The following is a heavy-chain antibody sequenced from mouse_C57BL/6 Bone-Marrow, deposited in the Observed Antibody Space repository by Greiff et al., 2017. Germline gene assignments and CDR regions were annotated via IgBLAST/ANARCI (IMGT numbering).Heavy chain of an antibody. D-gene: IGHD2-3*01. CDR2: IYPGGGYT. J-gene: IGHJ2*01. V-gene: IGHV1-63*01. CDR1: GYTFTNYW. CDR3: ARRRAYDGYFDY. Sequence: VQLQQSGAELVRPGTSVKMSCKASGYTFTNYWIGWAKQRPGHGLEGIGDIYPGGGYTNYNEKFKGKATLTADKSSSTAYMQFSSLTSEDSAIYYCARRRAYDGYFDYWGQGTTLTVSS.